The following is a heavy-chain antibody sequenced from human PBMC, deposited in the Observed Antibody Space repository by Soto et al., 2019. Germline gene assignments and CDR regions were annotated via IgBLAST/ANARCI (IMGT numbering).Heavy chain of an antibody. CDR3: ASTNIVVVPAAIAWFDP. CDR1: GGTFSSYA. J-gene: IGHJ5*02. Sequence: SVKVSCKAPGGTFSSYAISWVRQAPGQGLEWMGGIIPIFGTANYAQKFQGRVTITADESTSTAYMELSSLRSEDTAVYYCASTNIVVVPAAIAWFDPWGQGTLVTVSS. CDR2: IIPIFGTA. D-gene: IGHD2-2*01. V-gene: IGHV1-69*13.